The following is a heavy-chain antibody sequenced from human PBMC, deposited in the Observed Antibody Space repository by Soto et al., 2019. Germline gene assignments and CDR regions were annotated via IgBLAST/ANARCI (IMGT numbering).Heavy chain of an antibody. V-gene: IGHV3-48*01. D-gene: IGHD3-9*01. CDR3: ARDRSYXDILTGEYYYYYGMDV. CDR1: GFTFSSYS. Sequence: EVQLVESGGGLVQPGGSLRLSCAASGFTFSSYSMNWVRQAPGKGLEWVSYISSSSSTIYYEDSVKGRFTISRDNAKHSLYLQMNSLRAXXTAVYYCARDRSYXDILTGEYYYYYGMDVWGQGTTVTVSS. CDR2: ISSSSSTI. J-gene: IGHJ6*02.